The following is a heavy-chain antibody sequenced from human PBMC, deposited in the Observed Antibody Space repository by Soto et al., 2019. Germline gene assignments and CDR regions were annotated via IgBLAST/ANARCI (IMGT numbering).Heavy chain of an antibody. CDR1: GFIFSDHY. Sequence: EVQLVESGGGLVQPGGSLRLSCAASGFIFSDHYMDWVRQAPGKGLEWVGRSRNKANSYTTEYAASVKGRFTISRDDSKNSLYLQLNSLKTEDTAVYYCTSAHSNPYGMDVWGQGTTVTVSS. J-gene: IGHJ6*02. V-gene: IGHV3-72*01. CDR3: TSAHSNPYGMDV. CDR2: SRNKANSYTT.